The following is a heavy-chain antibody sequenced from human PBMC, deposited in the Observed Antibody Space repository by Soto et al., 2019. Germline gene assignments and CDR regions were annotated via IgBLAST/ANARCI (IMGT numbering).Heavy chain of an antibody. J-gene: IGHJ4*02. Sequence: QVQLQESGPGRVKPSGTLSLTWAVSGGSLGSGNWWGWVRHPQGKGLEWIGEIYHSGSTNYNPSLKSRVTISVDKSKNQFSLKLSSVTAADTAVYYCARVVKVRSGWYPDYWGQGTLVTVSS. D-gene: IGHD6-19*01. V-gene: IGHV4-4*02. CDR3: ARVVKVRSGWYPDY. CDR2: IYHSGST. CDR1: GGSLGSGNW.